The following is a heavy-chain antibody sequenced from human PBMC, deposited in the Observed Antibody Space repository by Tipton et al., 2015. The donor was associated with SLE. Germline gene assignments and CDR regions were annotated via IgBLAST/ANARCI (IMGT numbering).Heavy chain of an antibody. CDR1: GFTFSSYW. D-gene: IGHD4-17*01. CDR2: IKEDGSER. CDR3: VRDAYGDSTVLLDS. V-gene: IGHV3-7*03. J-gene: IGHJ4*02. Sequence: SLRLSCAASGFTFSSYWMSWVRQAPGKGLEWVANIKEDGSERYYVDSVKGRFTISRDNAKNTVYLQMSSLRAEDTAIYYCVRDAYGDSTVLLDSWGQGTLVTVSS.